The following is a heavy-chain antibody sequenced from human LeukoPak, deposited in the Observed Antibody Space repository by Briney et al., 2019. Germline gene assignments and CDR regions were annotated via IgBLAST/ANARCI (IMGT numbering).Heavy chain of an antibody. D-gene: IGHD5-18*01. CDR1: GSTFDDYA. Sequence: GGSLRLSCAASGSTFDDYAMHWVRQAPGKGLEWVSGISWNSGSIGYADSVKGRFTISRDNAKNSLYLQMNSLRAEGTALYYCAKDNSAMGTGGYFDYWGQGTLVTVSS. CDR3: AKDNSAMGTGGYFDY. V-gene: IGHV3-9*01. CDR2: ISWNSGSI. J-gene: IGHJ4*02.